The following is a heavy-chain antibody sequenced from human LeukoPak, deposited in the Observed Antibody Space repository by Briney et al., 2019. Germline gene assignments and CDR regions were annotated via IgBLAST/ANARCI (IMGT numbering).Heavy chain of an antibody. V-gene: IGHV3-7*01. D-gene: IGHD3-9*01. Sequence: GGSLTLSCAASGIILSSYWMSWVRQAPGKGLEWVANIKQDGSEKWYVDSVKGRFTISRDNAKNSLYLQMNSLRAEDTAVYYCAGSDTTGYSPREWDYWYFDLWGRAPWSLSPQ. CDR2: IKQDGSEK. CDR1: GIILSSYW. CDR3: AGSDTTGYSPREWDYWYFDL. J-gene: IGHJ2*01.